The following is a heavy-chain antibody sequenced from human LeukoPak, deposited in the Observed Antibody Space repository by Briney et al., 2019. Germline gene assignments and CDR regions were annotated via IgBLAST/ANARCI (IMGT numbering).Heavy chain of an antibody. CDR2: ITDSGGGT. J-gene: IGHJ1*01. D-gene: IGHD5-12*01. V-gene: IGHV3-23*01. Sequence: GGSLRLSCAASGFPFSSNAMSCVRQAPGKGLEWVSSITDSGGGTQYADSVKGRFTISRDNSKNTLYLQMNSLRAEDTAIYYCAKSRSIVATINFEDWGPGTLVTVSS. CDR1: GFPFSSNA. CDR3: AKSRSIVATINFED.